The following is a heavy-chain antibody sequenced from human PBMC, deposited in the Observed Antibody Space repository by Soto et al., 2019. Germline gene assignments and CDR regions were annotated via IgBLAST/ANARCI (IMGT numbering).Heavy chain of an antibody. CDR3: TRAWDRSGLLWSSYGMDV. V-gene: IGHV3-66*01. Sequence: GASLRLACAASGFTVSSNYMSWVRQAPVKGLEWVSVIYSAGSTYYGDSVKGRFTISRDNSKNTLFLQMNSLRAEDTAVYYCTRAWDRSGLLWSSYGMDVWGQGT. J-gene: IGHJ6*02. D-gene: IGHD3-3*01. CDR2: IYSAGST. CDR1: GFTVSSNY.